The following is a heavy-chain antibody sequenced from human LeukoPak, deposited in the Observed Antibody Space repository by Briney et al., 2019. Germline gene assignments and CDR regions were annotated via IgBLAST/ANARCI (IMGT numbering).Heavy chain of an antibody. CDR2: INWNGGST. D-gene: IGHD5-12*01. V-gene: IGHV3-9*01. CDR3: ARVRKYSGYYSWYFDL. Sequence: GRSLRLSCAASGFTFDNYAMHWVRQAPGKGLEWVSGINWNGGSTGYADSVKGRFTISRENAKNSLYLQMNSLRAGDTAVYYCARVRKYSGYYSWYFDLWGRGTLVTVSS. CDR1: GFTFDNYA. J-gene: IGHJ2*01.